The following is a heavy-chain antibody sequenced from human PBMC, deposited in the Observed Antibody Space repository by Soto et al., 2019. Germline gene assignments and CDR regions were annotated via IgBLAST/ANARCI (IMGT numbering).Heavy chain of an antibody. V-gene: IGHV3-11*06. CDR3: ARSGDNYNVLDY. J-gene: IGHJ4*02. CDR2: SSNSGTYT. D-gene: IGHD3-10*02. Sequence: QVQLVESGGGLVKPGGSLRLSCVASGFTFSDYYMSWVRQAPGKGLEWLSYSSNSGTYTKYAGSVKGRFSISRDNAKNSLYLQINSLRDEDTAIYYCARSGDNYNVLDYWGQGTPFTVSS. CDR1: GFTFSDYY.